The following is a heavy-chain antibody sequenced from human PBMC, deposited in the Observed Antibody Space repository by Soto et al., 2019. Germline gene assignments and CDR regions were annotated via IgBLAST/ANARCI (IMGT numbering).Heavy chain of an antibody. Sequence: VRLVETGGGLIQPGGSLRLSCALSGFSVSDNYMYWVRQAPGKGLEWVSLIYSVGTARYADSVRGRFTISRDKSKNTLYLQMNSLREEDTAVYHCARKTDSGGDGGFWGQGTLVTVSS. D-gene: IGHD2-21*01. CDR1: GFSVSDNY. CDR3: ARKTDSGGDGGF. J-gene: IGHJ4*02. V-gene: IGHV3-53*02. CDR2: IYSVGTA.